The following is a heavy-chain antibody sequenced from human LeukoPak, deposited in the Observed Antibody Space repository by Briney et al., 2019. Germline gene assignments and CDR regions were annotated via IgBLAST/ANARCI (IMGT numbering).Heavy chain of an antibody. CDR2: IIPIFGIA. Sequence: ASVKVSCKASGGTFSSYAISWVRQAPGQGLEGMGRIIPIFGIANYAQKFQGRGTITADKSTSTAYMELSSLRSEDTAVYYCARYCSSTSCSDVWFDPWGQGTLVTVSS. CDR1: GGTFSSYA. V-gene: IGHV1-69*04. CDR3: ARYCSSTSCSDVWFDP. J-gene: IGHJ5*02. D-gene: IGHD2-2*01.